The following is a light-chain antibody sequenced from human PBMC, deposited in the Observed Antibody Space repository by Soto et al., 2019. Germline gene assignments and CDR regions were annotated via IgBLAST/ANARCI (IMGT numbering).Light chain of an antibody. CDR2: DVS. CDR1: SSDVGGYNY. J-gene: IGLJ2*01. CDR3: SSYTSSITLGHVV. V-gene: IGLV2-14*01. Sequence: QSALTQPASVSGSPGQSITISCTGTSSDVGGYNYVSWYQQHPGKAPKLMIYDVSNRPSGVSNRFSCSKSGNTASLTISGLQAEAEAEYYCSSYTSSITLGHVVFGGGTKLTVL.